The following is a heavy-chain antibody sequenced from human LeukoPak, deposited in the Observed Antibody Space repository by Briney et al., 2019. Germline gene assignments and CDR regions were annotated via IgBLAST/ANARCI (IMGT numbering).Heavy chain of an antibody. V-gene: IGHV3-30*03. CDR2: ISYDGRNK. D-gene: IGHD3-22*01. CDR1: GFTFNNYG. J-gene: IGHJ4*02. Sequence: TGGSLRLSCAASGFTFNNYGMHWVRQAPGKGLEWVAVISYDGRNKHYPDSVKGRFTISRDNAENSLYLQMSSLRAEDTAVYYCARTGSSGYLTLDYWGQGTLVTVSS. CDR3: ARTGSSGYLTLDY.